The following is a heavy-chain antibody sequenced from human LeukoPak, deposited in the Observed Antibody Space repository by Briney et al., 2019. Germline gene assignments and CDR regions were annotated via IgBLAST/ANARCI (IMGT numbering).Heavy chain of an antibody. Sequence: PSETLSLTCAVSGGSISSDYWSWIRQPPGKGLEFIGFIYYSGSTNYNPSLKSRVTISVDTSKKQFSLSLSSVTAADTAVYYCARIFVSVGAWYSQYYFDYWGQGTLVTVSS. CDR1: GGSISSDY. CDR2: IYYSGST. D-gene: IGHD6-19*01. CDR3: ARIFVSVGAWYSQYYFDY. J-gene: IGHJ4*02. V-gene: IGHV4-59*01.